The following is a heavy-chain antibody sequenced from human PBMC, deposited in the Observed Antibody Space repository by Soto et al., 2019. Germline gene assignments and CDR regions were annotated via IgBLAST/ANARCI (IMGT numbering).Heavy chain of an antibody. CDR3: AKQLLYSSSWYRYFDY. D-gene: IGHD6-13*01. Sequence: GGSLRLSCAASGFTFSSYAMSWVRQAPGKGLEWVAVTSYDGSNKYYADSVKGRFTISRDNSKNTLYLQMNSLRAEDTAVYYCAKQLLYSSSWYRYFDYWGQGTLVTAPQ. CDR1: GFTFSSYA. V-gene: IGHV3-30*18. J-gene: IGHJ4*02. CDR2: TSYDGSNK.